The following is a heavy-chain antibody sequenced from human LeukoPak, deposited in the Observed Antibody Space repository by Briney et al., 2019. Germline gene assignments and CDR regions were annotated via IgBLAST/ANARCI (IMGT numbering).Heavy chain of an antibody. J-gene: IGHJ4*02. CDR1: GFTFSSYA. CDR3: ARVVSSLYYFDY. D-gene: IGHD2-2*01. CDR2: IYSGGST. V-gene: IGHV3-66*01. Sequence: GGSLRLSCAASGFTFSSYAMHWVRQAPGKGLEWVSVIYSGGSTYYADSVKGRFTISRDNSKNTLYLQMNSLRAEDTAVYYCARVVSSLYYFDYWGQGTLVTVSS.